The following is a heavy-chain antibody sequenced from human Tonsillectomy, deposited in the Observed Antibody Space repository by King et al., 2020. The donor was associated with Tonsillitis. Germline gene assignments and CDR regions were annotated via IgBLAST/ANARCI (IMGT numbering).Heavy chain of an antibody. D-gene: IGHD6-6*01. CDR3: ARGRAPGIAARLYNWFDP. J-gene: IGHJ5*02. Sequence: VQLVESGAEVRKPGASVKVSCTTSGYTFTSYDINWVRQATGQGLEWIGWMNPNSGNTGYAQMFQGRVTMARNTSISTAYMELSSLRSEDTAGYYCARGRAPGIAARLYNWFDPWGQGTLVTVSS. V-gene: IGHV1-8*01. CDR2: MNPNSGNT. CDR1: GYTFTSYD.